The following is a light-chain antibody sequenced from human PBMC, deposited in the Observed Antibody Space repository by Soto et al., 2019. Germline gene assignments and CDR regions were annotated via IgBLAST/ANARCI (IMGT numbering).Light chain of an antibody. J-gene: IGLJ1*01. CDR1: SSDVGGYSY. V-gene: IGLV2-14*01. CDR3: SSYTSSSTLV. CDR2: DVD. Sequence: QSALTQPASVSGSPGQSITISCTGTSSDVGGYSYVSWYQQHPGKAPKLMIYDVDNRPSGVSNRFSGSKSGSTASLTISGLQAEDEADYYCSSYTSSSTLVFGTGTKVTVL.